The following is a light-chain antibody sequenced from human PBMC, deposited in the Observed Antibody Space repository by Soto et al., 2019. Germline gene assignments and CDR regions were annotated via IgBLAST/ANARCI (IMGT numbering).Light chain of an antibody. CDR1: SIAVGGYNY. CDR2: EVI. Sequence: QSARTQPASVSGSPGQSITISGTGTSIAVGGYNYVSWYQQHPGKAPKLMIYEVINRPSGVSNRFSGSKSGNTASLTISGLQAEDEADYYCSSYTSSSIDYVFGTGTKLTVL. CDR3: SSYTSSSIDYV. J-gene: IGLJ1*01. V-gene: IGLV2-14*01.